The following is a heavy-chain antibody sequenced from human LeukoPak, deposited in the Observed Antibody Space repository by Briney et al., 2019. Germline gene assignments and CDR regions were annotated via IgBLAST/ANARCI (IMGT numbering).Heavy chain of an antibody. CDR3: ARAVRGNGAFDI. V-gene: IGHV1-69*04. CDR2: IIPILGIA. Sequence: SVKVSCKASGGTFSSYAISWVRQAPGQGLEWMGRIIPILGIANYAQKFRGRVTITADKSTSTAYMELSSLRSEDTAVYYCARAVRGNGAFDIWGQGTMVTVSS. D-gene: IGHD3-10*01. CDR1: GGTFSSYA. J-gene: IGHJ3*02.